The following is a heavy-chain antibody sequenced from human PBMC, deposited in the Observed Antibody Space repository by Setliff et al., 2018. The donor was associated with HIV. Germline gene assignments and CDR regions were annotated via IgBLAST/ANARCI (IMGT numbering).Heavy chain of an antibody. V-gene: IGHV3-33*08. Sequence: GGSLRLSCEASGFTFSNYGMHWVRQAPGEGLEWVAVIWYDGTNKYYGDSVNGRFTISRDNSKNTLYMEMASLRVEDTAVYSCAREELSAFSYGDRYWYFSLWGRGTLVTVSS. CDR1: GFTFSNYG. J-gene: IGHJ2*01. D-gene: IGHD3-16*01. CDR2: IWYDGTNK. CDR3: AREELSAFSYGDRYWYFSL.